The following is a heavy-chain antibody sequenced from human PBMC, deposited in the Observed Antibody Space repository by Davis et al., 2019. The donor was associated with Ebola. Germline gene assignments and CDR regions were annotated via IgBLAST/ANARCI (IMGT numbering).Heavy chain of an antibody. CDR3: ARDHRGDYGWYFDL. CDR2: IYYSGST. CDR1: GGSISTYF. D-gene: IGHD4-17*01. V-gene: IGHV4-59*12. Sequence: MPSETLSLTCTLSGGSISTYFWSWIRQPPGKGLEWIGYIYYSGSTYYNPSLKSRVTISVDTSKNQFSLKLSSVTAADTAVYYCARDHRGDYGWYFDLWGRGTLVTVSS. J-gene: IGHJ2*01.